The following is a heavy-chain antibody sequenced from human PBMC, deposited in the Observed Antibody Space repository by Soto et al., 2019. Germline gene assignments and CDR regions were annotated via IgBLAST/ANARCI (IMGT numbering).Heavy chain of an antibody. J-gene: IGHJ4*02. V-gene: IGHV3-73*01. Sequence: PGGSLRLSCAASGFTFSGSAMHWVRQASGKGLEWVGRIRSKANSYATAYAASVKGRFTISRDDSKNTAYLQMNSLKTEDTAVYYCTRKGYCTNGVCYDDDYWGQGTLVTVSS. CDR3: TRKGYCTNGVCYDDDY. CDR2: IRSKANSYAT. CDR1: GFTFSGSA. D-gene: IGHD2-8*01.